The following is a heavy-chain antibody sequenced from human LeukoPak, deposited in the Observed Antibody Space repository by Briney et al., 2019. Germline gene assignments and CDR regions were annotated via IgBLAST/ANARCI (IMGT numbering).Heavy chain of an antibody. J-gene: IGHJ4*02. V-gene: IGHV5-51*01. D-gene: IGHD3-22*01. CDR2: IYPGDSDA. CDR3: ARHVAHYYDSSGYHYGDY. Sequence: GESLKISCKGSGYSFTSYWIGWVRQMPGKGLKWMGIIYPGDSDARYSPSFQGQVTISADKSISTAYLQWSSLKASDTAMYYCARHVAHYYDSSGYHYGDYWGQGTLVTVSS. CDR1: GYSFTSYW.